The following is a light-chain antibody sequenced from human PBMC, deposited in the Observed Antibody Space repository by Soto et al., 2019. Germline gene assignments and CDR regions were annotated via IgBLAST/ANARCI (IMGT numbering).Light chain of an antibody. CDR3: QQYNNWPQT. V-gene: IGKV1-39*01. CDR1: QSIRSR. Sequence: DIQITQSPSSLSASVGDTVTITCRASQSIRSRLNWYQQKPGKAPNLLIYDASTRATGIPARFSGSGSGTDFTLTISGLQSEDFAVYYCQQYNNWPQTFGQGTKVDI. J-gene: IGKJ1*01. CDR2: DAS.